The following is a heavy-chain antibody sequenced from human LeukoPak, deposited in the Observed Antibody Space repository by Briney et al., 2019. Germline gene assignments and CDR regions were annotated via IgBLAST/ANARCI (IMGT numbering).Heavy chain of an antibody. CDR3: ARGHGGHPSGSVDY. J-gene: IGHJ4*02. V-gene: IGHV3-21*01. Sequence: GGSLRLSCAASGFTFSSYSMNWVRQAPGKGLEWVSSISSSSSYIYYADSVKGRFTISRDNAKNTLYLQMNNLRAEDTAVYYCARGHGGHPSGSVDYWGQGTLVTVSS. CDR2: ISSSSSYI. CDR1: GFTFSSYS. D-gene: IGHD3-10*01.